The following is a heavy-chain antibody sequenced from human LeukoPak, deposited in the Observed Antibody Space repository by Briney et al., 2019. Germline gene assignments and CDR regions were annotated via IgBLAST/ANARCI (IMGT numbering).Heavy chain of an antibody. J-gene: IGHJ4*02. CDR3: TRVPYGDYWSSDY. D-gene: IGHD4-17*01. CDR1: GFTFSSYW. V-gene: IGHV3-7*01. CDR2: IKQDGSEK. Sequence: PGGSLRLSCAASGFTFSSYWMSWVRQAPGKGLEWVADIKQDGSEKNYVDSVKGRFAISRDNAKNSLFLQMNSLRVEDTAIYYCTRVPYGDYWSSDYWGQGTLVTVSS.